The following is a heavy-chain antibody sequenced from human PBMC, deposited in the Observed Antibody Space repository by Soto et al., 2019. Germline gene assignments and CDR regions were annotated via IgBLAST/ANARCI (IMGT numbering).Heavy chain of an antibody. V-gene: IGHV1-18*04. CDR1: GYTFTSYG. CDR2: ISAYNGNT. J-gene: IGHJ4*02. CDR3: ARVRDYYDASGYYHRYYFDY. Sequence: ASVKVSCKASGYTFTSYGISWVRQAPGQGLEWMGWISAYNGNTNYAQKLQGRVTMTTDTSTSTAYMELRSLRSDDTAVYYCARVRDYYDASGYYHRYYFDYWGQGTLVTVSS. D-gene: IGHD3-22*01.